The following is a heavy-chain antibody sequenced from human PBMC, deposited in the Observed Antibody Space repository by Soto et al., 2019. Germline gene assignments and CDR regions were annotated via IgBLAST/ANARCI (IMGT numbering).Heavy chain of an antibody. CDR3: AKDSYGSGSPVPDY. J-gene: IGHJ4*02. Sequence: QPGGSLRLSCAASGSTFRTYAMSWVRQAPGKGLEWVSSITSSGGTTYYADSVKGRITISRDNSKNTLYLQINSLRAEDTAIYYCAKDSYGSGSPVPDYWGQGTLVTVSS. D-gene: IGHD3-10*01. V-gene: IGHV3-23*01. CDR2: ITSSGGTT. CDR1: GSTFRTYA.